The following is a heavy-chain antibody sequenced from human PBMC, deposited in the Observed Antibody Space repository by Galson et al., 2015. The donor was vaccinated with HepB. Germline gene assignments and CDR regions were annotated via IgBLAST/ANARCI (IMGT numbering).Heavy chain of an antibody. CDR2: IISIFPTA. D-gene: IGHD6-13*01. V-gene: IGHV1-69*13. CDR3: FGTAE. Sequence: SVKVSCKASGVTFSTYAISWVRQAPGQGLEWMGGIISIFPTANYAQKFQGRVTITADESTSTAYMELSSLKSEDTAVYYCFGTAEWGQGTLVTVSS. CDR1: GVTFSTYA. J-gene: IGHJ4*02.